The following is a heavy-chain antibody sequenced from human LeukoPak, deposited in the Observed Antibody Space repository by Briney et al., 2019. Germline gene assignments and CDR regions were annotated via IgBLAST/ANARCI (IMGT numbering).Heavy chain of an antibody. J-gene: IGHJ4*02. CDR3: TTGVWGYSYGYY. D-gene: IGHD5-18*01. CDR2: IKSKTDGGTT. V-gene: IGHV3-15*01. CDR1: GFTLSDHF. Sequence: GGSLRLSCSASGFTLSDHFMDWVRQAPGKGLEWVGRIKSKTDGGTTDYAAPEKGRFTISRDDSKNTLYLQMNSLKTEDTAVYYCTTGVWGYSYGYYWGQGTLVTVSS.